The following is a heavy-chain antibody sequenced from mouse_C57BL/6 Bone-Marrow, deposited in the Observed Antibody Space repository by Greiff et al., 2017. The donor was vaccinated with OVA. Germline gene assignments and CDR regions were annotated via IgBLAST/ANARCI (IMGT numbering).Heavy chain of an antibody. V-gene: IGHV14-4*01. D-gene: IGHD2-4*01. CDR2: IDPENGDT. CDR3: TLIYYDYDEGFDY. CDR1: GFNIKDDY. Sequence: EVKLVESGAELVRPGASVKLSCTASGFNIKDDYMHWVKQRPEPGLEWIGWIDPENGDTEYASKFQGKATITADTSSNTAYLQLSSLTSEDTAVYYCTLIYYDYDEGFDYWGQGTTLTVSS. J-gene: IGHJ2*01.